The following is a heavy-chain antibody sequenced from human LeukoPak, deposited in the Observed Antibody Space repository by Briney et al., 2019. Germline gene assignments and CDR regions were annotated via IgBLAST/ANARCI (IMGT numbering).Heavy chain of an antibody. V-gene: IGHV1-46*01. Sequence: ASVKVSCEASGYTFTSYYMHWVRQAPGQGLEWMGIINPSGGSTSYAQKFQGRVTMTRDTSTSTVYMELSSLRSEDTAVYYCARDRYYYDSSGYIRGISFDYWGQGTLVTVSS. D-gene: IGHD3-22*01. J-gene: IGHJ4*02. CDR1: GYTFTSYY. CDR2: INPSGGST. CDR3: ARDRYYYDSSGYIRGISFDY.